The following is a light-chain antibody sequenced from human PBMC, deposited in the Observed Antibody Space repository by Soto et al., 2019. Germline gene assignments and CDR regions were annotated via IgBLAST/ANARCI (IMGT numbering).Light chain of an antibody. CDR1: QSLLHSNGYNY. J-gene: IGKJ2*01. Sequence: DIVMTQSPLSLPVTPGEPASISCRSSQSLLHSNGYNYLGWYLQKPGQSPQLLIYLGSNRASGVPDRFSGSGSGTDFTLKISRVEAEDVGVYYCMQVVQTPYTFGQGTKLEIK. CDR2: LGS. V-gene: IGKV2-28*01. CDR3: MQVVQTPYT.